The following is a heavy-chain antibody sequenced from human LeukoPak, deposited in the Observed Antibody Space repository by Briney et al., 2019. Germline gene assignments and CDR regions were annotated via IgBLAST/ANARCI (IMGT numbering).Heavy chain of an antibody. CDR2: ISAYNGNT. D-gene: IGHD2-2*01. CDR3: ARDSRVGYCSSTSCYVPSDP. CDR1: GYTFTSYG. Sequence: ASVKVSCKASGYTFTSYGISWVRQAPGQELEWMGWISAYNGNTNDAQKLQGRVTMTTDTSTSTAYMELRSLRSDDTAVYYCARDSRVGYCSSTSCYVPSDPWGQGTLVTVSS. J-gene: IGHJ5*02. V-gene: IGHV1-18*01.